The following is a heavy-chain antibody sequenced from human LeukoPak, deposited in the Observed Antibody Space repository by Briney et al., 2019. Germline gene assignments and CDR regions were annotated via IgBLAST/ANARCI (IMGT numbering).Heavy chain of an antibody. CDR3: ARDLKTTVTTRSTHYYYYMDV. Sequence: SETLSLTCTVPGGSISSYYWSWIRQPPGKGLEWIGYIYYSGSTNYNPSLKSRVTISVDTSKNQFSLKLSSVTAADTAVYYCARDLKTTVTTRSTHYYYYMDVWGKGTTVTVSS. V-gene: IGHV4-59*01. CDR2: IYYSGST. J-gene: IGHJ6*03. D-gene: IGHD4-17*01. CDR1: GGSISSYY.